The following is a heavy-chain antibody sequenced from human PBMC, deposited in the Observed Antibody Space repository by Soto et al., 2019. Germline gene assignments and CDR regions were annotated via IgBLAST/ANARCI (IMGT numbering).Heavy chain of an antibody. D-gene: IGHD2-15*01. Sequence: RASVKVSCKASGGTFSSYAISWVRQAPGQGLEWMGGIIPIFGTANYAQKFQGRVTITADESTSTAYMELSNLRSEDTAVYYCARDRYCSGGSCYSPVGRGVGMDVWGQGTTVTVSS. CDR3: ARDRYCSGGSCYSPVGRGVGMDV. CDR2: IIPIFGTA. V-gene: IGHV1-69*13. CDR1: GGTFSSYA. J-gene: IGHJ6*02.